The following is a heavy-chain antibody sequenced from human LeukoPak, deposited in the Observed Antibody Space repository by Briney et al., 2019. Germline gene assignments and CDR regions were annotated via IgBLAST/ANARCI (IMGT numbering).Heavy chain of an antibody. J-gene: IGHJ6*03. CDR2: INWNGGNT. CDR3: ATPSMGYYYMDV. CDR1: GFTFDGYG. Sequence: GGSLRLSCAASGFTFDGYGMTWVRQAPGKGLEWVSGINWNGGNTNYADSVKGRFTISRDNAKNSLFLQMNSLGAEDTAVYYCATPSMGYYYMDVWGKGTTVTVSS. D-gene: IGHD2-8*01. V-gene: IGHV3-20*04.